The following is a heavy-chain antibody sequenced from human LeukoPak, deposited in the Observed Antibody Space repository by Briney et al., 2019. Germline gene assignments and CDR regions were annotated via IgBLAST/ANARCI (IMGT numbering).Heavy chain of an antibody. V-gene: IGHV3-11*01. CDR3: ARDGHAYGRGSPHY. J-gene: IGHJ4*02. CDR2: ISSSGSTK. Sequence: GGSLRLSCAASGFTFSDYYMSWIRQAPGKGLEWVSYISSSGSTKYYADSVKGRFTISRDNAKNSYLQMNSLRAEDTAVYYCARDGHAYGRGSPHYWGEGTLVTVSS. CDR1: GFTFSDYY. D-gene: IGHD3-10*01.